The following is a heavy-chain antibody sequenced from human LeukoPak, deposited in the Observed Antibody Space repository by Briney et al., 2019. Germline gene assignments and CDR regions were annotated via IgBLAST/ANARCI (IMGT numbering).Heavy chain of an antibody. CDR1: GFTVSSNY. V-gene: IGHV3-53*01. Sequence: PGGSLRLSCAASGFTVSSNYMSWVRQAPGKGLEWVSVIYSGGSTYYADSVKGRFTISRDNSKNTLYLQMNSLRAEDTAVYYCARGKTAMVMVYWGQGTLVTVSS. CDR3: ARGKTAMVMVY. D-gene: IGHD5-18*01. CDR2: IYSGGST. J-gene: IGHJ4*02.